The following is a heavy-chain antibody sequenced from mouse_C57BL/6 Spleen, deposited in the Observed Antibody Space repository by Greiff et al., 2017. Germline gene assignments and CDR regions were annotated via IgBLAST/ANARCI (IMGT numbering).Heavy chain of an antibody. CDR2: ISYDGSN. CDR1: GYSITSGYY. J-gene: IGHJ4*01. CDR3: ARGSGYYYGSSPYAMDY. D-gene: IGHD1-1*01. Sequence: VQLQQSGPGLVKPSQSLSLTCSVTGYSITSGYYWNWIRQFPGNKLEWMGYISYDGSNNYNPSLKNRISITRDTSKNQFFLKLNSVTTEDTATYYCARGSGYYYGSSPYAMDYWGQGTSVTVSS. V-gene: IGHV3-6*01.